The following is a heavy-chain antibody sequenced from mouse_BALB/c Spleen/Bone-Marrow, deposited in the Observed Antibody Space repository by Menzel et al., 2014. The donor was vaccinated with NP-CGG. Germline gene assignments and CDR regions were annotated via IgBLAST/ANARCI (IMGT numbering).Heavy chain of an antibody. Sequence: EVQLQQSGGGLVQPGGSLILSCAASGFDFSRYWMSWVRQAPGKGLEWIGEINPDSSTINYTPSLKDKFIISRDNAKNTLYLQMSKVRSEDTALYYCARMHYYGYVAYWGQGTLVTVSA. V-gene: IGHV4-1*02. CDR1: GFDFSRYW. D-gene: IGHD1-2*01. J-gene: IGHJ3*01. CDR2: INPDSSTI. CDR3: ARMHYYGYVAY.